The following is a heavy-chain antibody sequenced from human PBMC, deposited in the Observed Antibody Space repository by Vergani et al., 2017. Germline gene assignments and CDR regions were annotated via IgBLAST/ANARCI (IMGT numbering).Heavy chain of an antibody. CDR3: AKDIDTAMVSQGFDY. CDR1: GFTFSSYA. J-gene: IGHJ4*02. D-gene: IGHD5-18*01. CDR2: ISGSGGST. V-gene: IGHV3-23*01. Sequence: EVQLLESGGGLVQPGGSLRLSCAASGFTFSSYAMSWVRQAPGKGLEWVSAISGSGGSTYYADYVKGRVTISRDNSKNTLYLQMNSLRAEDTAVYYCAKDIDTAMVSQGFDYWGQGTLVTVSS.